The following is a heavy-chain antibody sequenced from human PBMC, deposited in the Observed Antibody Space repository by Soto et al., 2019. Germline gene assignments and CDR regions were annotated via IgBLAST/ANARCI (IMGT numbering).Heavy chain of an antibody. Sequence: QVQLVESGGGMVQPGRSLRLSCAASGFTFSSYGMHWVRQAPGKGLEWVAVISYDGSNKYYADSVKGRFTISRDNSKNTLYLQMNSLRAEDTAVYYCAKDYGDLLDYWGQGTLVTVSS. J-gene: IGHJ4*02. V-gene: IGHV3-30*18. CDR1: GFTFSSYG. CDR2: ISYDGSNK. D-gene: IGHD4-17*01. CDR3: AKDYGDLLDY.